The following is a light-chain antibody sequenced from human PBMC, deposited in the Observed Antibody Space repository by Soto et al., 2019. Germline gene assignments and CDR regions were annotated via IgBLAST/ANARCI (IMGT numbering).Light chain of an antibody. V-gene: IGLV2-14*03. CDR2: DVT. CDR3: SSYTTSNTLV. CDR1: SSDVGAYNF. Sequence: QSALTQPASVSGSPGQSITISCTGTSSDVGAYNFVSWYQQHPGKAPKLMIYDVTNRPSGVSSRFSGSKSGNTASLAISGLQAEDEADYSCSSYTTSNTLVFGGGTKLTVL. J-gene: IGLJ2*01.